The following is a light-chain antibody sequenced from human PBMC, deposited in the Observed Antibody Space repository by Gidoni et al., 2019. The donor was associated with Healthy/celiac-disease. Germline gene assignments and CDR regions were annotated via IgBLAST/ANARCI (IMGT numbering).Light chain of an antibody. Sequence: DIQMTQSPSSLSASVGDRVTITCRASQSISSYLNWYQQKPGKAPKLLIYAASSLQSGVTSRFSGSGSGTDFTLTISSLQPEDFSTYYCQQSYSTPPLTFGGGTQVEIK. CDR3: QQSYSTPPLT. V-gene: IGKV1-39*01. CDR1: QSISSY. J-gene: IGKJ4*01. CDR2: AAS.